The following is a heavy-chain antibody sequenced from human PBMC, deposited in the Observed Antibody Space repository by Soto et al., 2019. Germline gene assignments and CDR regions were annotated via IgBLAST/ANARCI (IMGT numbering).Heavy chain of an antibody. CDR1: GGSFSGYY. Sequence: QVQLQQWGAGLLKPSETLSLTCAVYGGSFSGYYWSWIRQPPGKGLEWIGEINHSGSTNYNPSLKSRVTISVDTSKNQFSLKLSSVTAADTAVYYCARGVVQGVRLDYYYGMDVWGQGTTVTVSS. D-gene: IGHD3-10*01. V-gene: IGHV4-34*01. CDR2: INHSGST. J-gene: IGHJ6*02. CDR3: ARGVVQGVRLDYYYGMDV.